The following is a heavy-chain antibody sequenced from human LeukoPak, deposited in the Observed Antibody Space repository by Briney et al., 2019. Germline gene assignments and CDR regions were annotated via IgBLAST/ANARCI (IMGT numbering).Heavy chain of an antibody. Sequence: GRSLRLSCAASGFTFSSYGMHWVRQAPGKGLEWVAVIWYDGSNKYYADSVKGRFTISRDNAKNSLYLQMNSLRAEDTAVYYCARDSEGLLRGAYFDYWGQGTLVTVSS. CDR2: IWYDGSNK. J-gene: IGHJ4*02. V-gene: IGHV3-33*01. D-gene: IGHD3-3*01. CDR3: ARDSEGLLRGAYFDY. CDR1: GFTFSSYG.